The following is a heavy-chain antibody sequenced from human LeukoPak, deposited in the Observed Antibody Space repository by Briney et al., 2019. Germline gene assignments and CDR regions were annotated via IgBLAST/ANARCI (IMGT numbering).Heavy chain of an antibody. Sequence: GGSLRLSCAASGFTVSSNFMSWVRQAPGKGLEWVSVIYSGGSTYYADSVKGRFTISRHNSKNTLYLQMHSLRAEDTAVYYCARLYGTFLEWSPYFGYWGQGTLVTVSS. CDR1: GFTVSSNF. D-gene: IGHD3-3*02. V-gene: IGHV3-53*04. CDR3: ARLYGTFLEWSPYFGY. J-gene: IGHJ4*02. CDR2: IYSGGST.